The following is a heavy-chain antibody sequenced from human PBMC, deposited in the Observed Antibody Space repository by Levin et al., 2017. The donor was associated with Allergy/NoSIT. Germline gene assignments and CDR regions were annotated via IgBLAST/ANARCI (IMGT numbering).Heavy chain of an antibody. CDR3: ARDRDDRSGYYYDY. CDR2: IIPIFGTA. Sequence: ASVKVSCKASGGTFSSYAISWVRQAPGQGLEWMGGIIPIFGTANYAQKFQGRVTITADESTSTAYMELSSLRSEDTAVYYCARDRDDRSGYYYDYWGQGTLVTVSS. CDR1: GGTFSSYA. V-gene: IGHV1-69*13. D-gene: IGHD3-22*01. J-gene: IGHJ4*02.